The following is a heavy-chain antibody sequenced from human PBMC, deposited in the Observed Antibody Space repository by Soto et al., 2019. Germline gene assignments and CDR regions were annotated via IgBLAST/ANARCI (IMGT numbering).Heavy chain of an antibody. V-gene: IGHV3-74*01. CDR1: GFTFSSYW. Sequence: EVQLVESGGGLVQPGGSLRLSCAASGFTFSSYWMHWVRQAPGKGLVWVSRINTDGSRTNYADSVKGRFTISSDNAKKTLFLQMNSLRAEDTAVYYGARTPTYYGLARDYYYYMDVWGKGTTVTVSS. CDR3: ARTPTYYGLARDYYYYMDV. D-gene: IGHD3-10*01. J-gene: IGHJ6*03. CDR2: INTDGSRT.